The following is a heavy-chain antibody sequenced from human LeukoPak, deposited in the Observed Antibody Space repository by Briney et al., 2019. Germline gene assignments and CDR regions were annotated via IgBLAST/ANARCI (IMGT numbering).Heavy chain of an antibody. J-gene: IGHJ1*01. V-gene: IGHV3-53*01. D-gene: IGHD2-2*01. CDR2: FYSPGST. CDR1: GFTVTTKS. Sequence: GRSLRLSCAASGFTVTTKSMAWVRQAPGRGLEWVSVFYSPGSTYYADSVHGRFTISRDNSLNTLFLQMNSLRVEDTAVYYCASARESCIGSTCYEYFHHWGQGTPLTVSS. CDR3: ASARESCIGSTCYEYFHH.